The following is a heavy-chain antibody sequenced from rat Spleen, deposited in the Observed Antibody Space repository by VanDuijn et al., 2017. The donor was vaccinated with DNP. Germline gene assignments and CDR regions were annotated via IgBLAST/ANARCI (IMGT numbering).Heavy chain of an antibody. J-gene: IGHJ1*01. V-gene: IGHV5S11*01. CDR2: ISPGGGNT. CDR3: ARTHCNYGNYEGYFDF. D-gene: IGHD1-3*01. CDR1: GFTFSNYF. Sequence: EVQLVESGGGLVQPGRSMKLSCAASGFTFSNYFMAWVRQAPTKGLEWVAAISPGGGNTYYRDSVKGRFTISRDDAKSTLYLQMDSLRSEETATYFCARTHCNYGNYEGYFDFWGPGIMVTVSS.